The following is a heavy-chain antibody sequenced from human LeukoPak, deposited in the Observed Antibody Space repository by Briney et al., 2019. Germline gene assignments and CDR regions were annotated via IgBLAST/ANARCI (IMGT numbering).Heavy chain of an antibody. CDR3: ARSTYHDFWSGYYTGFLVDC. V-gene: IGHV4-39*01. CDR1: GGSISSSSYY. D-gene: IGHD3-3*01. Sequence: SETLSLTCTVSGGSISSSSYYWGWIRQPPGKGLEWIGTIYYSGSTYYNPSLKSRVTISVDTSKNQFSLKLSSVTAADTAVYYCARSTYHDFWSGYYTGFLVDCWGRGTLVTVSS. CDR2: IYYSGST. J-gene: IGHJ4*02.